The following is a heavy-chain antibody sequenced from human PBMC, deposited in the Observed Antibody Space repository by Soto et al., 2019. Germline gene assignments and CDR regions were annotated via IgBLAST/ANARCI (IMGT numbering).Heavy chain of an antibody. D-gene: IGHD3-9*01. Sequence: EVQLLESGGGLVQPGGSLRLSCAASRFTFSNFAMSWVRQAPGKGLEWVSTITGTSANTYYTDSVKGRFAISRDNSQNTFYLAVDSLATGGTAVFYCAKGGATYGLLTHDYWGQGTLVTVSS. CDR1: RFTFSNFA. J-gene: IGHJ4*02. CDR2: ITGTSANT. V-gene: IGHV3-23*01. CDR3: AKGGATYGLLTHDY.